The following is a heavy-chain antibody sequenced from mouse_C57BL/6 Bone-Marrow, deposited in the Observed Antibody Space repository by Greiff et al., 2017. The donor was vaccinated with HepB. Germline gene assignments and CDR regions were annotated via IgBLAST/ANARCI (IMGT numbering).Heavy chain of an antibody. V-gene: IGHV2-2*01. Sequence: QVQLQQSGPGLVQPSQRLSITCTVSGFSLTSYGVHWVRQSPGKGLEWLGVIWSGGSTDYNAAFIFRLSISKDNSKSQVFFKMNSLQADDTTIYYCANSHYYGSDWYFDVWGTGTTVTVSS. CDR3: ANSHYYGSDWYFDV. J-gene: IGHJ1*03. CDR2: IWSGGST. CDR1: GFSLTSYG. D-gene: IGHD1-1*01.